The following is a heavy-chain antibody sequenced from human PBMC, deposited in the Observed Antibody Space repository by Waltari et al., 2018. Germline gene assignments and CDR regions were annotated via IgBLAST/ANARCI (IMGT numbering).Heavy chain of an antibody. Sequence: QVQLVQSGAEVKKPGSSVKVSCKASGGTFSSYAISWVRQAPGQGLEWMGGIIPIFGTANYAQKFQGRVTITADESTSTAYMELSSLRSEDTAVYYCARVVLGEYSGYEGYFDYWGQGTLVTVSS. D-gene: IGHD5-12*01. CDR2: IIPIFGTA. J-gene: IGHJ4*02. V-gene: IGHV1-69*13. CDR1: GGTFSSYA. CDR3: ARVVLGEYSGYEGYFDY.